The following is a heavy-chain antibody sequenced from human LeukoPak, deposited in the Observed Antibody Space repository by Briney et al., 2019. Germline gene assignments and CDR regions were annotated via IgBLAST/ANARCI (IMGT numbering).Heavy chain of an antibody. V-gene: IGHV3-48*03. J-gene: IGHJ6*04. Sequence: GGSLRLSCAASGFAFSSYEMNWVRQAPGKGLEWVSYISSSGSTIYYADSVKGRFTISRDNAKNSLYLQMNSLRAEDTAVYYCAREDYYGSGSLPASYGMDVWGKGTTVTVSS. CDR1: GFAFSSYE. D-gene: IGHD3-10*01. CDR2: ISSSGSTI. CDR3: AREDYYGSGSLPASYGMDV.